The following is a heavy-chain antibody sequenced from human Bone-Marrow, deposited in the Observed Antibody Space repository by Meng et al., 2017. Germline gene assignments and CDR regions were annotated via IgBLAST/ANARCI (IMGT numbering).Heavy chain of an antibody. J-gene: IGHJ4*02. V-gene: IGHV3-30*07. Sequence: QAQLVESGGGVVQPGRSLRLSCAASGFTFSSYAMHWVRQAPGKGLEWVAVISYDGSNKYYADSVKGRFTISRDNAKNTLYLQMNSLRAEDTAMYYCARFTPFDYWGQGTLVTVSS. CDR1: GFTFSSYA. CDR3: ARFTPFDY. CDR2: ISYDGSNK.